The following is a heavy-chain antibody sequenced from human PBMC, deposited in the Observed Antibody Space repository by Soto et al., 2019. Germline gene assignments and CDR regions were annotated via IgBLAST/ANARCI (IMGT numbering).Heavy chain of an antibody. D-gene: IGHD3-3*02. CDR2: VYYGGAIFYSGNI. Sequence: SETLSLTCTVSGDSISSSNSHWGWTRQPPGKGLEYIGSVYYGGAIFYSGNIYYNPSLKSRVTISVDTSKNQFSLRLSSVTAADTGVYYCVRYDRINMKPYSPEGFHIWGQGAMVTVSS. J-gene: IGHJ3*02. V-gene: IGHV4-39*01. CDR3: VRYDRINMKPYSPEGFHI. CDR1: GDSISSSNSH.